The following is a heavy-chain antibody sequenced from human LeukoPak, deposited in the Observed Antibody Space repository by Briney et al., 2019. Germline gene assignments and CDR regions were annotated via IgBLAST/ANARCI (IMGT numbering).Heavy chain of an antibody. J-gene: IGHJ5*02. CDR1: GGSISSYY. CDR3: ARVVGGGSPKTQSIAAAGMRWFDP. D-gene: IGHD6-13*01. Sequence: SETLSLTCTVSGGSISSYYWSWIRQPPGKGLEWIGYIYYSGSTNYNPSLRSRVTISVDTSKNQFSLKLSSVTAADTAVYYCARVVGGGSPKTQSIAAAGMRWFDPWGQGTLVTVSS. CDR2: IYYSGST. V-gene: IGHV4-59*08.